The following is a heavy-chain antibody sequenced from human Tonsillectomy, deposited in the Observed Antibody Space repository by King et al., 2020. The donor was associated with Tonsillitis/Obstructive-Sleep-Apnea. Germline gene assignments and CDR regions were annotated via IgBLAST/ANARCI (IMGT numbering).Heavy chain of an antibody. V-gene: IGHV3-30*04. Sequence: HVQLVESGGGVVQPGRSLRLSCAASGFTFSSYAMHWVRQAPGKGLEWVAVISYDESNKYYADSVKGRFTISRDNSKNTLYLQMNSLRAEDTAIYYCARGWNSVVWYFDYWGQGALVTVSS. J-gene: IGHJ4*02. CDR2: ISYDESNK. D-gene: IGHD1-7*01. CDR3: ARGWNSVVWYFDY. CDR1: GFTFSSYA.